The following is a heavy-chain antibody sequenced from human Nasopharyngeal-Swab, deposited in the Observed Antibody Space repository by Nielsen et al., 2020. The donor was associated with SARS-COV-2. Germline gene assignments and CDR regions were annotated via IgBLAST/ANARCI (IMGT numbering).Heavy chain of an antibody. D-gene: IGHD2-15*01. Sequence: GESLKISCAASGFTFSSYGMHWVRQAPGKGLEWVAVISYDGSNKYYADSVKGRFTISRDNSKNTLYLQMNSLRAEDTAVYYCAKAHVVVVAATQDAFDIWGQGTMVTVSS. J-gene: IGHJ3*02. V-gene: IGHV3-30*18. CDR3: AKAHVVVVAATQDAFDI. CDR2: ISYDGSNK. CDR1: GFTFSSYG.